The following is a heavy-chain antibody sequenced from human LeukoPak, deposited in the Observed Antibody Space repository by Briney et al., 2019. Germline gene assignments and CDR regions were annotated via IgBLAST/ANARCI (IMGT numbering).Heavy chain of an antibody. CDR2: ISYDGSNK. Sequence: GGSLRLSCAASGFTFSSYGMHWVRQAPGKGLEWVAVISYDGSNKYYADSVKGRFTISRDNSKNRLYLQMNSLRAEDTAVYYCAKEGPRGQGTLVTVSS. CDR3: AKEGP. CDR1: GFTFSSYG. V-gene: IGHV3-30*18. J-gene: IGHJ4*02.